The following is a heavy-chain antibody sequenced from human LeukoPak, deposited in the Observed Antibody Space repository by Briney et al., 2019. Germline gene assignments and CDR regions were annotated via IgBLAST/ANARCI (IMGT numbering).Heavy chain of an antibody. V-gene: IGHV1-8*01. CDR3: ARGYSSTMRTTGNDY. D-gene: IGHD1-1*01. Sequence: ASVKVSCKASGYTFTSYDINWVRQATGQGLEWMGWMNPNSGNTGYAQKFQGRVIMTRDTSINTAYMELYSLRSDDTAVYYCARGYSSTMRTTGNDYWGQGTLVNVSS. CDR1: GYTFTSYD. J-gene: IGHJ4*02. CDR2: MNPNSGNT.